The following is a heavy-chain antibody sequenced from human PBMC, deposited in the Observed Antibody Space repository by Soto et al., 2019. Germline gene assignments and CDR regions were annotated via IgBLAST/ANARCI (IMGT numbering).Heavy chain of an antibody. V-gene: IGHV1-46*03. J-gene: IGHJ4*02. CDR2: INPSGGST. Sequence: QVQLVQSGAEVKKPGASVKVSCKASGYTFTSYYMHWVRQAPGQGLEWMGIINPSGGSTSYAQKLQGRVTMNRDTSKSTVYMELSSLRSEDPAVYYCGRGVVVAATLGGLVDYWGQGTLVTVSS. CDR3: GRGVVVAATLGGLVDY. CDR1: GYTFTSYY. D-gene: IGHD2-15*01.